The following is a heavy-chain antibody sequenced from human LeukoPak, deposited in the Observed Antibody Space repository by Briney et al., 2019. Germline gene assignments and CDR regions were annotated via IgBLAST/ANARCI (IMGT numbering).Heavy chain of an antibody. CDR3: ARVSGSGSYYNAAY. CDR1: GFTFSSYW. CDR2: IKQDGSEK. V-gene: IGHV3-7*01. J-gene: IGHJ4*02. Sequence: GGSLRLSCAASGFTFSSYWMSWVRQAPGKGVEWVANIKQDGSEKYYVDSVKGRFTISRDNAKNSLYLQMNSLRAEDTAVYYCARVSGSGSYYNAAYWGQGTLVTVPS. D-gene: IGHD3-10*01.